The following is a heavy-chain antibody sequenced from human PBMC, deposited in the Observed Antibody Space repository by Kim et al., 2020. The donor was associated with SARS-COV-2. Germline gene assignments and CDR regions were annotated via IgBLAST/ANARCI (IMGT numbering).Heavy chain of an antibody. V-gene: IGHV3-73*01. CDR2: VRNKANNYAT. Sequence: GGSLRLSCAASGFTFSGLDMHWVRQASGKGLEWLGRVRNKANNYATTYAASVKGRFTISRDDSRNTAFLQMNSLKTEDTAIYYCTRHGLGYNWNDVGDFDPWCPGTLVTVSS. CDR3: TRHGLGYNWNDVGDFDP. J-gene: IGHJ5*02. D-gene: IGHD1-1*01. CDR1: GFTFSGLD.